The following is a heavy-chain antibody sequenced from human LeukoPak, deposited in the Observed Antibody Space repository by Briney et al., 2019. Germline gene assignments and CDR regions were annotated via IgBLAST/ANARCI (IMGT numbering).Heavy chain of an antibody. Sequence: RASVKVSCKASGFTFTGYYMHWVRQAPGQGLEWMGWINPNSGGTNYAQKFQGRVTMTRDTYISTAYMELSRLGSDDTAVYYCARGGGSSWLVHYWGQGTLVTVSS. CDR1: GFTFTGYY. CDR3: ARGGGSSWLVHY. J-gene: IGHJ4*02. CDR2: INPNSGGT. D-gene: IGHD6-13*01. V-gene: IGHV1-2*02.